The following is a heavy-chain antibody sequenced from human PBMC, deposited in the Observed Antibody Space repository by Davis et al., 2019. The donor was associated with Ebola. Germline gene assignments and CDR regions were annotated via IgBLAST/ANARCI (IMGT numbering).Heavy chain of an antibody. J-gene: IGHJ4*02. CDR3: ARASPMLFGDY. Sequence: ASVNVSCKASGCTFSTYTISWVRQAPGQRLEWMGWINAGNGNTKYSQKFQGRVTITRDTSASTAYMELSSLRSEDTAVYYCARASPMLFGDYWGQGTLVSVSS. CDR2: INAGNGNT. V-gene: IGHV1-3*01. CDR1: GCTFSTYT. D-gene: IGHD2-21*01.